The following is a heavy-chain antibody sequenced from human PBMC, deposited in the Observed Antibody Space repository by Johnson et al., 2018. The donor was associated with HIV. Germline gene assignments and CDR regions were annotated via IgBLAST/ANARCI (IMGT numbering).Heavy chain of an antibody. CDR2: IYSGGST. CDR1: GFTVSSNY. D-gene: IGHD6-13*01. V-gene: IGHV3-66*01. J-gene: IGHJ3*02. Sequence: VQLVESGGGVVRPGGSLRLSCAASGFTVSSNYMSWVRQAPGKGLEWVSVIYSGGSTYYADSVKGRFTISRDNSKNTLYLPMNSLRAEDTAIYYCVQGMDSSSWYAFDIWGQGTMVTVSS. CDR3: VQGMDSSSWYAFDI.